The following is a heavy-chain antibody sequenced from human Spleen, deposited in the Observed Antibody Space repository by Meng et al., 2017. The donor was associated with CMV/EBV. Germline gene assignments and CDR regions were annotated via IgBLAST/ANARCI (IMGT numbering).Heavy chain of an antibody. V-gene: IGHV1-8*02. CDR2: MNPNSGNT. Sequence: ASVKVSCKASGYTFTSYGISWVRQAPGQGLEWMGWMNPNSGNTGYAQKFQGRVTMTRNTSISTAYMELNSLRSEDTAVYYCASWNYYDSSGSGGLDYWGQGTLVTVSS. J-gene: IGHJ4*02. CDR1: GYTFTSYG. CDR3: ASWNYYDSSGSGGLDY. D-gene: IGHD3-22*01.